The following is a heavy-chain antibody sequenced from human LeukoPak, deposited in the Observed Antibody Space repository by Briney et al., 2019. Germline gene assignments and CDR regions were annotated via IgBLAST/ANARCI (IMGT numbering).Heavy chain of an antibody. CDR3: ARGLATYYYDSSGYYFYLDY. CDR2: IYYSGST. Sequence: PSETLSLTCTVSGGSFSSGSYYWSWIRQPPGKGLEWIGYIYYSGSTNYNPSLKSRVTISVDTSKNQFSLKLSSVTAADTAVYYCARGLATYYYDSSGYYFYLDYWGQGTLVTVSS. D-gene: IGHD3-22*01. CDR1: GGSFSSGSYY. J-gene: IGHJ4*02. V-gene: IGHV4-61*01.